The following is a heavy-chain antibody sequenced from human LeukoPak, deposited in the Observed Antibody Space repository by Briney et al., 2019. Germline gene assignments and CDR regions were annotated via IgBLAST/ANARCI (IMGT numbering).Heavy chain of an antibody. CDR2: ISSSSSYI. V-gene: IGHV3-21*01. CDR3: ARADCGGDCHLWWYYYGMDV. CDR1: GFTFSSYS. J-gene: IGHJ6*02. D-gene: IGHD2-21*02. Sequence: GGSLRLSCAASGFTFSSYSMNWVRQAPGKGLEWVSSISSSSSYIYYADSVKGRFTISRDNAKNSLYLQMNSLRAEDTAVYYCARADCGGDCHLWWYYYGMDVWGQGTTVTVSS.